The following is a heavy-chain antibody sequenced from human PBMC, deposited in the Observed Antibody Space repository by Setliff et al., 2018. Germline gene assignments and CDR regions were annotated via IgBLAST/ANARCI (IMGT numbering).Heavy chain of an antibody. CDR1: GGTFSYY. CDR2: INPSSGTT. V-gene: IGHV1-46*03. CDR3: AREGPSMVTAPGRSGYVD. D-gene: IGHD3-22*01. Sequence: ASVKVSCKASGGTFSYYIHWVRQAPGQGLEWMGIINPSSGTTSYAQKFQGRVTMTRDTSTSTVYMELSSLRSEDTAVYYCAREGPSMVTAPGRSGYVDWGQGTLVTVSS. J-gene: IGHJ4*02.